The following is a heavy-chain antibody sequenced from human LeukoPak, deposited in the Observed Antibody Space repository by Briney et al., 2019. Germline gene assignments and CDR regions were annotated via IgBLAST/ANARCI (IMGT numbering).Heavy chain of an antibody. CDR1: GGSISSYY. D-gene: IGHD1-26*01. V-gene: IGHV4-4*07. CDR3: ARENGGSYREFDY. J-gene: IGHJ4*02. CDR2: IDTSGST. Sequence: SETLSVTCTDSGGSISSYYWSWIRQPAGKGLEWIGRIDTSGSTNYNASLKSRVSMSVDTSKTQFSLKLSSVTAADTAVFYCARENGGSYREFDYWGQGTLVTVSS.